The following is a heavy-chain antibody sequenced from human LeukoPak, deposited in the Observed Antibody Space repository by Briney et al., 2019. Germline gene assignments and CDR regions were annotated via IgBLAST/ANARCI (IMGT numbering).Heavy chain of an antibody. Sequence: TWGSLRLSCSVSGFSFCSYVMFSVRQAPGKGLEYVSTISSNGGSTYHADSVKGRFTISRDISKNTLYLQMSSLRAEDTAVYYCVRPGGVAGIYSAFEHWRQGTLVTVSS. CDR3: VRPGGVAGIYSAFEH. V-gene: IGHV3-64D*06. CDR2: ISSNGGST. J-gene: IGHJ4*02. D-gene: IGHD6-19*01. CDR1: GFSFCSYV.